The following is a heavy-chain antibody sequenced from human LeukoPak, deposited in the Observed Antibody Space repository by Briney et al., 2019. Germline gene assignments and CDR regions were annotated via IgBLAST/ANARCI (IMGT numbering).Heavy chain of an antibody. CDR3: TRPIPIETATILGY. CDR1: GYTFTGYY. V-gene: IGHV1-2*02. Sequence: ASVKVSCKASGYTFTGYYMHWVRQAPGQGLEWMGWINPNSGGTNYAQKFQGRVTMTRDTSISTAYMELSRLRSDDTAVYFCTRPIPIETATILGYWGQGSLVTVSS. J-gene: IGHJ4*02. CDR2: INPNSGGT. D-gene: IGHD5-24*01.